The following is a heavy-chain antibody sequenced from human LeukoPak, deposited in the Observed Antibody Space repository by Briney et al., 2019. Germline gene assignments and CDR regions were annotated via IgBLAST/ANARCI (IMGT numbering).Heavy chain of an antibody. CDR1: GGSFSGYY. V-gene: IGHV4-34*01. J-gene: IGHJ4*02. CDR2: INHSGST. CDR3: ARSQGNYYDSSGYYS. D-gene: IGHD3-22*01. Sequence: SETLSLTCAVYGGSFSGYYWSWIRHPPGKGLEWIGEINHSGSTNYNPSLKSRVTISVDTSKNQFSLKLSSVTAADTAVYYCARSQGNYYDSSGYYSWGQGTLVTVSS.